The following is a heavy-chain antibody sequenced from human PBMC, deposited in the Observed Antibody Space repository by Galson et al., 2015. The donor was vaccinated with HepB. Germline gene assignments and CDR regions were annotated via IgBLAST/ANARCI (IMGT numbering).Heavy chain of an antibody. Sequence: SLRLSCAASGFTFSSYGMHWVRQAPGKGLEWVAVISYDGSNKYYADSVKGRFTISRDNSKNTLYLQMNSLRAEDTAVYYCAKKGYDSSGYYGVYFDYWGQGTLVTVSS. CDR3: AKKGYDSSGYYGVYFDY. CDR1: GFTFSSYG. CDR2: ISYDGSNK. D-gene: IGHD3-22*01. V-gene: IGHV3-30*18. J-gene: IGHJ4*02.